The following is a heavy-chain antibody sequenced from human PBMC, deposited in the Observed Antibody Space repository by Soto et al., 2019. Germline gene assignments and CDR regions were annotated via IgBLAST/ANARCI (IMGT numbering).Heavy chain of an antibody. CDR1: GFTFKESA. Sequence: EVRLLEAGGGLKQPGGSLRLSCAASGFTFKESAMNWVRQAPGKGLEWVASISDTGASTWYAESVRGRLSISRDNSKNTFFLQMNSLRGEDTAVYYCAKGRGSGWAWYFDNWGQGTLGTVSS. J-gene: IGHJ4*02. V-gene: IGHV3-23*01. CDR3: AKGRGSGWAWYFDN. CDR2: ISDTGAST. D-gene: IGHD6-19*01.